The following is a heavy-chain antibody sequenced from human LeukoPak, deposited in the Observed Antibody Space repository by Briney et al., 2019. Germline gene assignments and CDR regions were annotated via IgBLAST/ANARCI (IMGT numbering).Heavy chain of an antibody. CDR3: ARHGVQQLVRRWFDS. CDR2: MYYSGSP. V-gene: IGHV4-59*08. CDR1: GVSISSYY. J-gene: IGHJ5*01. D-gene: IGHD6-13*01. Sequence: PSETLSLTCTVSGVSISSYYWSWIRQPPGKGLEWIGYMYYSGSPNYNPSLKSRVTISVDRSTNQLSLKLSSVTAADTAVYYCARHGVQQLVRRWFDSWGQGTLVTVSS.